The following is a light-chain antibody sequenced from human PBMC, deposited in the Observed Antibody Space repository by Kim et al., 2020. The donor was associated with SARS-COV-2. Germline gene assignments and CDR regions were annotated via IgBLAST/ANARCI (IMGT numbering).Light chain of an antibody. Sequence: SPGKTASITCSGDKLGDKYACWYQQKPGQSPVLVIYQDSKRPSGSPERFSGSNSGNTATLTISGTQAMDEADYYCQAWDSSTAGVVFGGGTQLTVL. CDR1: KLGDKY. CDR2: QDS. V-gene: IGLV3-1*01. J-gene: IGLJ2*01. CDR3: QAWDSSTAGVV.